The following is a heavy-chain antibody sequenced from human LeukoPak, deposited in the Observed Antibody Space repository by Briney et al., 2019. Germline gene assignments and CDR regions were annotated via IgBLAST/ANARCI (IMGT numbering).Heavy chain of an antibody. V-gene: IGHV4-61*02. CDR1: GGSISSGPYY. CDR2: IYSSGRT. Sequence: SQTLSLTCTVSGGSISSGPYYWSWIRQPAGKGLEWIGRIYSSGRTNYNPSLKSRITISVDTSKNQFSLKLSSVTAADTAVYYCARDFLHLGGWGQGTMVTVSS. J-gene: IGHJ3*01. D-gene: IGHD3-16*01. CDR3: ARDFLHLGG.